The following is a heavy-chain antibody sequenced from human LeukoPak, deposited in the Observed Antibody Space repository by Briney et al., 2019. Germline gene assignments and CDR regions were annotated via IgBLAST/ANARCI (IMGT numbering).Heavy chain of an antibody. CDR2: IKQDGSEK. CDR1: GFTFSSYW. V-gene: IGHV3-7*01. J-gene: IGHJ6*03. D-gene: IGHD2-15*01. CDR3: ARASRDRYYYYYMDV. Sequence: GRSLRLSCAASGFTFSSYWMSWVRQAPGKGLEWVANIKQDGSEKYYVDSVKGRFTISRDNAKNSLYLQMNSLRAEDTAVYYCARASRDRYYYYYMDVWGKGTTVTISS.